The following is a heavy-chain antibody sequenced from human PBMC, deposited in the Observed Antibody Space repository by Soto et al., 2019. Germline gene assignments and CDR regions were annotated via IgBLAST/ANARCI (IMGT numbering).Heavy chain of an antibody. CDR1: GGSISSGGYS. CDR3: GRDARIQLWSYFDY. Sequence: SETLSLTCAVSGGSISSGGYSWSWIRQPPGKGLEWIGYIYHSGSTYYNPSLKSRVTISVERSKNQLSLKLSSVTAADTAVYYWGRDARIQLWSYFDYWGEGTPVTVSS. CDR2: IYHSGST. D-gene: IGHD5-18*01. V-gene: IGHV4-30-2*01. J-gene: IGHJ4*02.